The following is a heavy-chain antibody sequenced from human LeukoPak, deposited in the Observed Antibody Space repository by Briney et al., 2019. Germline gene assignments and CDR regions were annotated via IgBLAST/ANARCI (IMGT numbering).Heavy chain of an antibody. J-gene: IGHJ4*02. V-gene: IGHV1-46*01. D-gene: IGHD3-22*01. Sequence: GASVKVSCKASGYTFTSYYMHWVRQAPGQGLEWMGIINPSGGSTSYAQKFQGRVTMTRDTSISTAYMELSRLRSDDTALYYCTRGAHYHDSSEGYDYWGQGTLVTVSS. CDR3: TRGAHYHDSSEGYDY. CDR1: GYTFTSYY. CDR2: INPSGGST.